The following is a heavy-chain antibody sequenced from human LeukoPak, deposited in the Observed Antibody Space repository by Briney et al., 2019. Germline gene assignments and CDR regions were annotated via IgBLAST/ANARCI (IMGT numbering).Heavy chain of an antibody. D-gene: IGHD3-10*01. CDR1: GGSISSYY. J-gene: IGHJ3*02. V-gene: IGHV4-59*08. CDR3: ARHGGRVGTMVRGANIGGDDAFDI. Sequence: PSETLSLTCTVSGGSISSYYWSWIRQPPGKGLEWIGDIYYSGSTNYNPSLKSRVTISVDTSKNQFSLKLSSVTAADTAVYYCARHGGRVGTMVRGANIGGDDAFDIWGQGTMVTVSS. CDR2: IYYSGST.